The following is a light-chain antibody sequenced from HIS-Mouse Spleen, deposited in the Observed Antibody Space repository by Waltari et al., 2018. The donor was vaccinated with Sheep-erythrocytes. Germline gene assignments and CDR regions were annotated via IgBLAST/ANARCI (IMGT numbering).Light chain of an antibody. CDR2: EGS. CDR1: SSDVGSYNL. Sequence: QSALTQPASVSGSPGQSITISCTGTSSDVGSYNLVSWYQQHPGKAPKLMIYEGSKRASGVSNGFSGSKSGNTASLTISGRQAEDEADYYCCSYAGSSTPWVFGGGTKLTVL. CDR3: CSYAGSSTPWV. J-gene: IGLJ3*02. V-gene: IGLV2-23*01.